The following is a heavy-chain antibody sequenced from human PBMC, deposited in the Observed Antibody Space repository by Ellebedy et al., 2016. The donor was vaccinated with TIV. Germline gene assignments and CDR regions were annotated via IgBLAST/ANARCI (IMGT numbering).Heavy chain of an antibody. CDR3: AGSSGWSGEGGS. V-gene: IGHV3-7*03. J-gene: IGHJ5*02. CDR2: IKQDGSDT. CDR1: GFTFSSFW. Sequence: GESLKISXAASGFTFSSFWMTWFRQDPGKGLEWVANIKQDGSDTNYVDSVKGRFTISRDNTKNTLYLHMSSLRDEDTAVYYCAGSSGWSGEGGSWGQGTLVIVSS. D-gene: IGHD6-13*01.